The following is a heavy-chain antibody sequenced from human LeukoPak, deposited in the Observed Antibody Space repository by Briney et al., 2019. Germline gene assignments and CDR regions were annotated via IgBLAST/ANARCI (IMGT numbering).Heavy chain of an antibody. CDR2: ISSSGNYI. V-gene: IGHV3-21*01. D-gene: IGHD6-13*01. J-gene: IGHJ4*02. Sequence: GGSLRLSCAGSGFTFSNYGMHWVRQAPGKGLEGVSSISSSGNYIYYADSVKGRFTISRDNAKSSLYLQMNSPRAEDTAVYYCANLEGGYSSSWSHYWGQGTLVTVSS. CDR3: ANLEGGYSSSWSHY. CDR1: GFTFSNYG.